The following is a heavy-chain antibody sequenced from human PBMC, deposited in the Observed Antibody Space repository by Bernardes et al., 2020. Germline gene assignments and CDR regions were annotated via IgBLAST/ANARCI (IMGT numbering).Heavy chain of an antibody. CDR2: IKSKTDGETT. CDR1: GFIFSNAW. D-gene: IGHD5-12*01. Sequence: GGSLRLSCAASGFIFSNAWMSWVRQAPGKGLEWVGRIKSKTDGETTDYAAPVKGRFTISRDDSKNTLYLQMNSLKTEDTAVHYCTTGRWLYWGQGTLVTVSS. J-gene: IGHJ4*02. V-gene: IGHV3-15*05. CDR3: TTGRWLY.